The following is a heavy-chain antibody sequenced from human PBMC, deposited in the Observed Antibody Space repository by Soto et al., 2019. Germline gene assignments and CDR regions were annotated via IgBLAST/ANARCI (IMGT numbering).Heavy chain of an antibody. CDR2: IYKSATT. CDR3: ARGRYCLTGRCFPNWFDS. CDR1: GDSISNLDYF. V-gene: IGHV4-30-4*01. J-gene: IGHJ5*01. D-gene: IGHD7-27*01. Sequence: SETLSLTCSVSGDSISNLDYFWAWIRQPPGQALEYIGYIYKSATTYYNPSFESRVAISVDTSKRQFSLNVTSVTAADTAVYFCARGRYCLTGRCFPNWFDSWGQGALVTVSS.